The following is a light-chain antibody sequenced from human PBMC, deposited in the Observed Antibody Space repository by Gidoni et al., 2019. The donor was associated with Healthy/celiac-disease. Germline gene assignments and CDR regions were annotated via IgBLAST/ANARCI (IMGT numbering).Light chain of an antibody. CDR1: QSVSSY. CDR2: DAS. V-gene: IGKV3-11*01. CDR3: QQRSNWPLLT. Sequence: EIVLTQSPAPLSLSPGERATLSCRARQSVSSYLAWYQQKPGQAPRLLIYDASNRATGIPARFSGSGSGTDFTLTISSLEPEDFAVYYCQQRSNWPLLTFGGGTKVEIK. J-gene: IGKJ4*01.